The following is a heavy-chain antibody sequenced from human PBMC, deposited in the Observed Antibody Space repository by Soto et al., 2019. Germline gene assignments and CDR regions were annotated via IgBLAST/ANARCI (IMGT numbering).Heavy chain of an antibody. CDR1: GVSISSYY. Sequence: SEILSLTCTVSGVSISSYYWSWIRQPPGKGLEWIGYIYYSGSTNYNPSLKSRVTISVDTSKNQFSLKLSSVTAADTAVYYCARGVVLRFLEWFHAFDPWGQGTLVTVSS. D-gene: IGHD3-3*01. CDR2: IYYSGST. CDR3: ARGVVLRFLEWFHAFDP. V-gene: IGHV4-59*01. J-gene: IGHJ5*02.